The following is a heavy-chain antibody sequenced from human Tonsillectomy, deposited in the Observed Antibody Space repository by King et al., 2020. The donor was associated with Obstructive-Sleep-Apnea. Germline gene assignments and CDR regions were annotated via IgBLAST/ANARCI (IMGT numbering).Heavy chain of an antibody. CDR2: IRYDGSNQ. V-gene: IGHV3-30*02. CDR3: AKAGDIVVVPTAMMLPYYYYGMDV. CDR1: GFTFINYG. Sequence: QLVQSGGGVVQPGRSLRLSCAASGFTFINYGMHWVRQAPGKGLEWVAFIRYDGSNQYYADSVKGRFTISRDNSKTTLYLQMNSLRAEDTAVYYCAKAGDIVVVPTAMMLPYYYYGMDVWGQGTTVTVSS. D-gene: IGHD2-2*01. J-gene: IGHJ6*02.